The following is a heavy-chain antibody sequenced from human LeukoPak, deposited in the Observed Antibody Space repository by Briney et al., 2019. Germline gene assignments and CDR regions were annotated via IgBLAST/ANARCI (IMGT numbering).Heavy chain of an antibody. CDR2: IIPIFGTA. CDR3: ARARLQKDIVVVVAATPYYFDY. J-gene: IGHJ4*02. CDR1: GYTFTGYY. D-gene: IGHD2-15*01. V-gene: IGHV1-69*05. Sequence: SVKVSCKASGYTFTGYYMHWVRQAPGQGLEWMGGIIPIFGTANYAQKFQGRVTITTDKSTSTAYMELSSLRSEDTAVYYCARARLQKDIVVVVAATPYYFDYWGQGTLVTVSS.